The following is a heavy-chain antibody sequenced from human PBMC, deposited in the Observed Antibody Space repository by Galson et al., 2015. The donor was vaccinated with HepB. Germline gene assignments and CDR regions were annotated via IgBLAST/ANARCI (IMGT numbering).Heavy chain of an antibody. J-gene: IGHJ6*03. CDR2: INHSGST. CDR3: ARVVITIFGVVIYMDV. CDR1: GGSFSGYY. Sequence: SETLSLTCAVYGGSFSGYYWSWIRQPPGKGLEWIGEINHSGSTNYNPSLKSRVTISVDTSKNQFSLKLSSVTAADTAVYYCARVVITIFGVVIYMDVWGKGTTVTVSS. V-gene: IGHV4-34*01. D-gene: IGHD3-3*01.